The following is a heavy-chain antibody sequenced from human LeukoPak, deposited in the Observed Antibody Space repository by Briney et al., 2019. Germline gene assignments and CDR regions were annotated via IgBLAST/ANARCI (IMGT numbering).Heavy chain of an antibody. CDR2: IKQDGSEK. CDR1: GFIFSNYW. V-gene: IGHV3-7*01. Sequence: GGCLRLSCAASGFIFSNYWMSWVRQAPGKGLEWVANIKQDGSEKYYVDSVKGRFTISRDDAKNSLYLQMNSLRAEDTAVYYCARNNYYGSGSQIPDAFDIWGQGTMVTVSS. CDR3: ARNNYYGSGSQIPDAFDI. D-gene: IGHD3-10*01. J-gene: IGHJ3*02.